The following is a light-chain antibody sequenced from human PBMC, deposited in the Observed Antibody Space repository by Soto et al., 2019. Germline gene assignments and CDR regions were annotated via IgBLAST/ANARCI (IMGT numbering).Light chain of an antibody. Sequence: EIVLTQSPATLSLSPGERATLSCRASQSVRRYLAWYQQKLGQAPRLLMYAASTRAIGIPARFSGSGSGTDFTLTISSLEPEDFAVYYCQQRSNWPRTFGGGTKVEIK. CDR2: AAS. CDR1: QSVRRY. V-gene: IGKV3-11*01. CDR3: QQRSNWPRT. J-gene: IGKJ4*01.